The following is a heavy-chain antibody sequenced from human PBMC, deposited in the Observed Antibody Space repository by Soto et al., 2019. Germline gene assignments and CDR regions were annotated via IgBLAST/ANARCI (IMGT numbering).Heavy chain of an antibody. D-gene: IGHD2-21*01. CDR1: GFSFSAHG. J-gene: IGHJ6*02. V-gene: IGHV3-30*18. Sequence: QPGGSLRLSCAASGFSFSAHGMHWVRQAPGKGLEWVAVISYDGINKDYADSVEGRLTISRDNSKNTLYLQLDSLRIDDTGIYYCAKDGGGGYQPPNYYYYGLDVWGQGTTVTVSS. CDR3: AKDGGGGYQPPNYYYYGLDV. CDR2: ISYDGINK.